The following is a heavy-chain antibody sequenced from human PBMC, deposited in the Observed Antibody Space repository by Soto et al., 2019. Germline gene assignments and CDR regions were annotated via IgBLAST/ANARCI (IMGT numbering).Heavy chain of an antibody. V-gene: IGHV1-3*01. J-gene: IGHJ5*02. D-gene: IGHD2-2*01. Sequence: ASVKVSCKASGYTFTSYAMHWVRQAPGQRLEWMGWINAGNGNTKYSQKFQGRVTITRDTSASTAYMELSSLRSEDTAVYYCAREYQLLRNWFDPWGQGTLVTVSS. CDR1: GYTFTSYA. CDR2: INAGNGNT. CDR3: AREYQLLRNWFDP.